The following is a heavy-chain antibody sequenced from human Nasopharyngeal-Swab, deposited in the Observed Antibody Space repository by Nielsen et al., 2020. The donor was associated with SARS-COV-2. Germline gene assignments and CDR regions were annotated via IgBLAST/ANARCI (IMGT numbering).Heavy chain of an antibody. V-gene: IGHV4-59*01. J-gene: IGHJ5*02. Sequence: RQAPGKGLEWIGYIYYSGSTNYNPSLKRRVTISVDTSKNQFSLKLSSVTAADTAVYYCARDNSKWEPRFWFDPWGQGTLVTVSS. CDR2: IYYSGST. CDR3: ARDNSKWEPRFWFDP. D-gene: IGHD1-26*01.